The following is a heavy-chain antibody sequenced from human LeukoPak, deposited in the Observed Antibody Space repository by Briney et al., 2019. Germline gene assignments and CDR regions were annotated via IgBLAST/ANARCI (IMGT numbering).Heavy chain of an antibody. CDR3: ARGERKYSYGQEVNWFDP. Sequence: PSETLSLTCPVSGGSISSYYWSWIRQPPGKGLEWIGYIYYSGSTNYNPSLKSRVTISVDTSKNQFSLKLSSVTAADTAVYYCARGERKYSYGQEVNWFDPWGQGTLVTVSS. D-gene: IGHD5-18*01. V-gene: IGHV4-59*01. CDR2: IYYSGST. J-gene: IGHJ5*02. CDR1: GGSISSYY.